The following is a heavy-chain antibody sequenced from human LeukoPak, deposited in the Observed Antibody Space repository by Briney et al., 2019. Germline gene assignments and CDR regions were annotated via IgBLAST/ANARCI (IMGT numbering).Heavy chain of an antibody. Sequence: GGSLRLSCAASGFTFDDYGMSWVRQAPGKGLEWVSGINWNGGSTGYADSVKGRFTISRDNAKNSLYLQMNSLRAEDTALYYCAREGGYSSSWHPLGYWGQGTLVTVSS. J-gene: IGHJ4*02. D-gene: IGHD6-13*01. CDR1: GFTFDDYG. CDR2: INWNGGST. V-gene: IGHV3-20*04. CDR3: AREGGYSSSWHPLGY.